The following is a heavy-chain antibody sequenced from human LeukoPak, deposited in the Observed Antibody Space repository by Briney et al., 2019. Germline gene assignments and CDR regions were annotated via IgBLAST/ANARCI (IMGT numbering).Heavy chain of an antibody. CDR3: ATSYYDFWSGYRYMDV. J-gene: IGHJ6*03. CDR2: IYYSGRT. V-gene: IGHV4-59*11. Sequence: PSETLSLTCTVSGGSISSHYWSWIRQPAGKGLEWIGYIYYSGRTNYNPSLKSRVTISVDTSKNQFSLKLSSVTAADTAVYYCATSYYDFWSGYRYMDVWGQGTTVAVSS. CDR1: GGSISSHY. D-gene: IGHD3-3*01.